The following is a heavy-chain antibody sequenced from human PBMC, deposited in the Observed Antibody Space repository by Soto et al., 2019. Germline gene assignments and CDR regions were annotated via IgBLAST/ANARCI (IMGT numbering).Heavy chain of an antibody. CDR1: GYTFASYA. V-gene: IGHV1-18*01. D-gene: IGHD4-17*01. J-gene: IGHJ4*02. CDR2: ISAYNGNT. Sequence: ASVKVSCKASGYTFASYAISWMRQAPGQGLEWMGWISAYNGNTNYAQKLQGRVTMTTDTSTSTAYMELRSLRSADTAVYYCATYPSTVTSDYWGQGTLVTVSS. CDR3: ATYPSTVTSDY.